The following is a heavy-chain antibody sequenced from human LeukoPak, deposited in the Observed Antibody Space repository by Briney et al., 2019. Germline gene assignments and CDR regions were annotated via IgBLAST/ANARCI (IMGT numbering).Heavy chain of an antibody. D-gene: IGHD4-17*01. Sequence: GEPLEISFKGFGYSFTSYWITWVRQLPGKGLEWMGRFVASASYTNYSRSFQAHVTISADNTISTAYLQRSSLKASDTAMYDWARRLIPYGDYAYYYYGMDVWGKGTTVTVSS. V-gene: IGHV5-10-1*01. J-gene: IGHJ6*04. CDR1: GYSFTSYW. CDR2: FVASASYT. CDR3: ARRLIPYGDYAYYYYGMDV.